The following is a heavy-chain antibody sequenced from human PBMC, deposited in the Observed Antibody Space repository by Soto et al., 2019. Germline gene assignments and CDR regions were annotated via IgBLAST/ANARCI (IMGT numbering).Heavy chain of an antibody. Sequence: QVQLVQSGAEVKKPGSSVKVSCKASGGSLSNYGISWVRQAPGQGLEWMGGIIPVFGTANYAQKFQGRVTITADESTSIVYVDVTSLTSEDTAVYYCARGDATKIVVTTYYGMDVWGQGTTVTVSS. CDR1: GGSLSNYG. D-gene: IGHD4-17*01. CDR3: ARGDATKIVVTTYYGMDV. V-gene: IGHV1-69*12. CDR2: IIPVFGTA. J-gene: IGHJ6*02.